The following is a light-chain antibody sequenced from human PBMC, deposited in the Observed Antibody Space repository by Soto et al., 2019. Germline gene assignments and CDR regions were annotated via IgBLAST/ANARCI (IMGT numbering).Light chain of an antibody. CDR2: KAS. CDR3: QHYNSYSEA. Sequence: DIQMTQAPSSLSAALGDRVNITCRASQSISSYLNWYQQKPGKAPKLLIYKASTLKSGVPSRFSGSGSGTEFTLTISSLQPDDFATYYCQHYNSYSEAFGQGSKVDVK. J-gene: IGKJ1*01. CDR1: QSISSY. V-gene: IGKV1-5*03.